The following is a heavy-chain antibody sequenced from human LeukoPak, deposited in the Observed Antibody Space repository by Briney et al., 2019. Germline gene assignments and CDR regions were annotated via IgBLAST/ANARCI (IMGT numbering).Heavy chain of an antibody. D-gene: IGHD6-6*01. CDR2: ISINSGGT. CDR3: ARGEWSSSPFDY. J-gene: IGHJ4*02. CDR1: GFTFSSYA. Sequence: PGGSLRLSCAASGFTFSSYAMTWVRQAPGKGLEWVSSISINSGGTYYADSVKGRFTISRDNARNSLYLQMNSLRADDTAVYYCARGEWSSSPFDYWGQGTLVTVSS. V-gene: IGHV3-21*01.